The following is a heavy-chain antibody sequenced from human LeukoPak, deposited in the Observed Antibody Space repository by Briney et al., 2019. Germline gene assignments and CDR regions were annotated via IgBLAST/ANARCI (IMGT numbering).Heavy chain of an antibody. J-gene: IGHJ6*02. D-gene: IGHD3-10*01. Sequence: SVEVSCKASGGTFSSYAISWVRQAPGQGLEWMGGIIPIFGTANYAQKFQGRVTITTDESTSTAYMELSSLRSEDTAVYYCARLWFGELRDYGMDVWGQGTTVTVSS. V-gene: IGHV1-69*05. CDR2: IIPIFGTA. CDR3: ARLWFGELRDYGMDV. CDR1: GGTFSSYA.